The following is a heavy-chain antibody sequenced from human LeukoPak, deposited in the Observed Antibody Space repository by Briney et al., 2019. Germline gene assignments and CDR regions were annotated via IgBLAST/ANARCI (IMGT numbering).Heavy chain of an antibody. D-gene: IGHD3-16*01. V-gene: IGHV3-30-3*01. CDR2: ISYDGSNK. Sequence: PGGSLRLSCAASGFIFSSYAMRWVRQAPGKGLEWVAVISYDGSNKYYADSVKGRFTISRDNSKNTLYPQMNSLRAEDTAVYYCARGGGDYWGQGTLVTVSS. CDR3: ARGGGDY. CDR1: GFIFSSYA. J-gene: IGHJ4*02.